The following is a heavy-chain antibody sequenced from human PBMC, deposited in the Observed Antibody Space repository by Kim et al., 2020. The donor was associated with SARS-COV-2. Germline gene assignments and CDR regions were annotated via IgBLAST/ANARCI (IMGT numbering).Heavy chain of an antibody. J-gene: IGHJ4*02. Sequence: GGSLRLSCAASGFTFSSYGMHWVRQAPGKGLEWVAVISYDGDNTYYAASVRGRFTISRDNSKSTLFLQMNSLGPEDTAMYYCAEAGGNYFGYFDSWGQGTLVAVSS. CDR3: AEAGGNYFGYFDS. CDR1: GFTFSSYG. CDR2: ISYDGDNT. D-gene: IGHD1-7*01. V-gene: IGHV3-30*18.